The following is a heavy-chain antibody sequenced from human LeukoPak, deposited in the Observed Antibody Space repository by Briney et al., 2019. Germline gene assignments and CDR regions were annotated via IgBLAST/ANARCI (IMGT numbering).Heavy chain of an antibody. D-gene: IGHD1-26*01. CDR3: AREVGGGWYYFDY. Sequence: SETLSLTCAVYGGSFSGYYWSWIRQPPGKGLEWIGEIKHSGSTNYNPSLKSRVTISVDTSKNQFSLKLSSVTAADTAVYYCAREVGGGWYYFDYWGQGTLVTVSS. CDR1: GGSFSGYY. V-gene: IGHV4-34*01. J-gene: IGHJ4*02. CDR2: IKHSGST.